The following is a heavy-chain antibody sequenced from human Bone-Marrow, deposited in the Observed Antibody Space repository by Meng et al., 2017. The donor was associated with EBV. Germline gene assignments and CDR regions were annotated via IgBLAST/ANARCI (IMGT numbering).Heavy chain of an antibody. V-gene: IGHV1-8*01. CDR3: ARDVYASGSYRSDP. Sequence: HVLLVQSGAEVKTHGASGTVSCKASGNPFTRYDINRVRQAAGQGLEWMGWMNPDSGDTGYVQKFQGRVTMTRNISINTAYMDLSSLRSEDTAVYYCARDVYASGSYRSDPWGQGTLVTVSS. D-gene: IGHD3-10*01. CDR1: GNPFTRYD. J-gene: IGHJ5*02. CDR2: MNPDSGDT.